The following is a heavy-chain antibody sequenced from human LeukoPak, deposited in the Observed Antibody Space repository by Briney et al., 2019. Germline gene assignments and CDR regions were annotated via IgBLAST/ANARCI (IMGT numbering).Heavy chain of an antibody. J-gene: IGHJ5*02. CDR2: VYYTGDA. CDR1: GGSLSSYY. V-gene: IGHV4-59*08. CDR3: ARGRVGELSAFADP. D-gene: IGHD3-10*01. Sequence: SETLSLICTVSGGSLSSYYWSWVRQPPGKGLEWIEYVYYTGDANNNPSLKSRVTMSTDTSKNQLSLKLSSVTAADTAVYYCARGRVGELSAFADPWGQGALVTVSS.